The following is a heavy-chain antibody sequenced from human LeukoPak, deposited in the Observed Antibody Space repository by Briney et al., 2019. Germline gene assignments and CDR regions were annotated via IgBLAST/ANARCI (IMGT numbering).Heavy chain of an antibody. Sequence: QPGRSLRLSCAASGFTFSSYGMHWVRQAPGKGLEWVAVISYDGSNKYYADSVKGRFTISRDNSKNTLYLQMNSLRAEDTAVYCCAKEITEGIFDYWGQGTLVTVSS. CDR1: GFTFSSYG. J-gene: IGHJ4*02. D-gene: IGHD6-13*01. V-gene: IGHV3-30*18. CDR2: ISYDGSNK. CDR3: AKEITEGIFDY.